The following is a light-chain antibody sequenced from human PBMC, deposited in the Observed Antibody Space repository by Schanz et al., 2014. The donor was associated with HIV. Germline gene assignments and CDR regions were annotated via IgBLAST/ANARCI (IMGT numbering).Light chain of an antibody. CDR1: QSVTSN. CDR2: GAS. CDR3: QHYGSS. Sequence: EIVMTQSPATLSVSPGERATLSCRASQSVTSNLAWYQQKPGQAPRLLIYGASSRATGIPDRFSGSGSGTEFTLTISSLQSEDFAVYYCQHYGSSFGPGTKVDIK. V-gene: IGKV3D-15*01. J-gene: IGKJ3*01.